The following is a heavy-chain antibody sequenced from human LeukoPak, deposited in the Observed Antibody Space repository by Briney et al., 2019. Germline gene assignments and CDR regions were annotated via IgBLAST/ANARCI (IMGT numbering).Heavy chain of an antibody. J-gene: IGHJ5*02. CDR3: ARVGYYYDSSGYYWFDP. D-gene: IGHD3-22*01. Sequence: PSETLSLTCTVSGGSISSSTYYWGWIRQHPGKGLEWIGYIYYSGSTYYNPSLKSRVTISVDTSKNQFSLKLSSVTAADTAVYYCARVGYYYDSSGYYWFDPWGQGTLVTVSS. CDR2: IYYSGST. V-gene: IGHV4-31*03. CDR1: GGSISSSTYY.